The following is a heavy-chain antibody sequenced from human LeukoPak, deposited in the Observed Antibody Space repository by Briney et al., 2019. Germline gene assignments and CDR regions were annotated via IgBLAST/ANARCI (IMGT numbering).Heavy chain of an antibody. CDR3: AEKNSHYVMEYNWFDP. CDR1: GGSFSSSSFY. Sequence: SETLSLTCSVSGGSFSSSSFYWAWIRQPPGKGLEWIGSFYYRGTVYYNPSLRSRVTISVDKSKNQFSLRLGAVTASDTAVYYCAEKNSHYVMEYNWFDPWGQGTLVTVSS. CDR2: FYYRGTV. J-gene: IGHJ5*02. D-gene: IGHD4-11*01. V-gene: IGHV4-39*01.